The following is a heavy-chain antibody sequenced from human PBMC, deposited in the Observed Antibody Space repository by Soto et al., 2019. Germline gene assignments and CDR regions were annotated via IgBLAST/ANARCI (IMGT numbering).Heavy chain of an antibody. CDR3: ARRLVRGVIDY. Sequence: SETLSLTCTVSGGSISSYYWSWIRHPPGKGLEWIGYIHYSGSTKYNPSLKSRVTISVDTSKNQFSLKLSSVTAADTAVYYCARRLVRGVIDYWGHGTLVTVSS. V-gene: IGHV4-59*08. D-gene: IGHD3-10*01. J-gene: IGHJ4*01. CDR1: GGSISSYY. CDR2: IHYSGST.